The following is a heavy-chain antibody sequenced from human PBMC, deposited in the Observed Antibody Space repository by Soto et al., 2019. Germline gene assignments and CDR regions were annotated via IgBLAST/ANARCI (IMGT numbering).Heavy chain of an antibody. CDR1: GFTFSSYG. J-gene: IGHJ4*02. Sequence: PGGSLRLSCAASGFTFSSYGMHWVRQAPGKGLEWVAVISYDGTNKYYADSVKGRFTISRDNSKNTLFLQMNSLRSEDTAMYYCAKDDAKTGTPIDYWGQGTLVTVSS. D-gene: IGHD1-1*01. CDR2: ISYDGTNK. CDR3: AKDDAKTGTPIDY. V-gene: IGHV3-30*18.